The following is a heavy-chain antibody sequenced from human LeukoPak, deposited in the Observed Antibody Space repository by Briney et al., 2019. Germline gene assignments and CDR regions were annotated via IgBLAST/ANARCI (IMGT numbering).Heavy chain of an antibody. J-gene: IGHJ2*01. Sequence: PSETLSLTCTVSDGSITSYFLTWVRQSAGKGLEFIGRLRPTDGYTNYNPSLRSRVSMSLDTSKKQLSLELTSVTAADTAVYYCARDGVSNYGDYWYFDLWGRGTLVTVSS. CDR2: LRPTDGYT. CDR1: DGSITSYF. V-gene: IGHV4-4*07. D-gene: IGHD4-17*01. CDR3: ARDGVSNYGDYWYFDL.